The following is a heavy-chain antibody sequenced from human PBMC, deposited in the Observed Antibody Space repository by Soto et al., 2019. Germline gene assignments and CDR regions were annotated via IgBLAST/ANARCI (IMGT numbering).Heavy chain of an antibody. CDR1: GFTFSSYS. CDR2: ISSSSSYI. D-gene: IGHD3-22*01. CDR3: ARVFFHPYYYDSSGYYYVDY. J-gene: IGHJ4*02. Sequence: GGSLRLSCAASGFTFSSYSMNWVRQAPGKGLEWVSSISSSSSYIYYADSVKGRFTISRDNAKNSLYLQMNRLRAEDTAVYYCARVFFHPYYYDSSGYYYVDYWGQGTLVTVSS. V-gene: IGHV3-21*01.